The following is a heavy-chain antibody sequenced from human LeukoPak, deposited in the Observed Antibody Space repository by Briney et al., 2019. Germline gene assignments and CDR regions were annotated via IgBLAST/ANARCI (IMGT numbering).Heavy chain of an antibody. CDR1: GFTFSSYA. D-gene: IGHD3-22*01. Sequence: PGGSLRLSCVVSGFTFSSYAMSWVRQAPGKGLEWVSAISNGGSTYYADSVKGRFTISRDNAKNSLYLQMNSLRAEDTAVYYCARVVWYYDSSGYYHYFDYWGQGTLVTVSS. J-gene: IGHJ4*02. V-gene: IGHV3-23*01. CDR2: ISNGGST. CDR3: ARVVWYYDSSGYYHYFDY.